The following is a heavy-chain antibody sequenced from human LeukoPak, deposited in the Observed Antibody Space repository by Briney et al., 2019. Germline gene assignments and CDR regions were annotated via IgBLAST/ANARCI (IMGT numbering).Heavy chain of an antibody. CDR1: GFTFSSYA. CDR3: ARDRGYGDYDLEEYNWFDP. J-gene: IGHJ5*02. V-gene: IGHV3-30-3*01. CDR2: ISYDGSNK. D-gene: IGHD4-17*01. Sequence: GGSLRLSCAASGFTFSSYAMHWVRQAPGKGLEWVAVISYDGSNKYYADSVKGRFTISRDNFKNTLYLQMNSLRAEDTAVYYCARDRGYGDYDLEEYNWFDPWGQGTLVTVSS.